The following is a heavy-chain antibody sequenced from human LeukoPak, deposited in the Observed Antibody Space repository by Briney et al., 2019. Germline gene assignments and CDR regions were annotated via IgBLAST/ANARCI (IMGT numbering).Heavy chain of an antibody. V-gene: IGHV4-59*08. D-gene: IGHD4-23*01. J-gene: IGHJ4*02. CDR3: ARVGSYGGNSNYFDY. CDR1: GGSISSYY. Sequence: SSETLSLTCTVSGGSISSYYWSWIRQPPGKGLEWLGYIYYSGSTNYNPSLKSRVTISVDTSKNQFSLKLSSVTAADTAVYYCARVGSYGGNSNYFDYWGQGTLVTVSS. CDR2: IYYSGST.